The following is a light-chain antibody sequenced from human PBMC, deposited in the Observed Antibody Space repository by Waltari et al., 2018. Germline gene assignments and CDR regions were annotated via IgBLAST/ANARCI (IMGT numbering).Light chain of an antibody. CDR3: FSYADGRSLV. V-gene: IGLV2-23*01. Sequence: LTQPASVSGSPGQSITISCTGSSTDLGSSTLVSWYQHHPDKAPKLIIYEATERPSGISHRFFGSKSGNTASLTISTPQAEDEADYYCFSYADGRSLVFGGGTKLTVL. CDR1: STDLGSSTL. J-gene: IGLJ2*01. CDR2: EAT.